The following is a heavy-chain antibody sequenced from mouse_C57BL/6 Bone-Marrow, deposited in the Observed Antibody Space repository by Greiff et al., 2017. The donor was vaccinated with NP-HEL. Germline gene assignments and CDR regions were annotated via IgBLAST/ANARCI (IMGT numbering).Heavy chain of an antibody. J-gene: IGHJ4*01. D-gene: IGHD1-1*01. V-gene: IGHV2-2*01. Sequence: QVQLKESGPGLVQPSQSLSITCTVSGFSLTSYGVHWVRQSPGKGPEWLGVIWSGGSTDYNAAFISRLSISKDNSKSQVFFKMNSLQADDTAIYYCARRALYGSSSYYAMDYWGQGTSVTVSS. CDR2: IWSGGST. CDR1: GFSLTSYG. CDR3: ARRALYGSSSYYAMDY.